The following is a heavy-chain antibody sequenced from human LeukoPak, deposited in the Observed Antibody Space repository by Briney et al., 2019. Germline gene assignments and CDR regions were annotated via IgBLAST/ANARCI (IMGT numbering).Heavy chain of an antibody. D-gene: IGHD3-22*01. CDR1: GYTFTSYD. CDR2: MNPNSGNT. V-gene: IGHV1-8*01. CDR3: ARGYYYDGNSLFDY. J-gene: IGHJ4*02. Sequence: ASVKVSCKASGYTFTSYDINWVRQAPGQGLEWMGWMNPNSGNTGYAQKFQGRVTMTRNTSISTAYMELSSLRSEDTAVYYCARGYYYDGNSLFDYWGQGTLVTVSS.